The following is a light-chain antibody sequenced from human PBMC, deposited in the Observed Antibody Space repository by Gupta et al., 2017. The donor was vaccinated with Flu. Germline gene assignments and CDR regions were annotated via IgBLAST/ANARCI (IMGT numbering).Light chain of an antibody. CDR3: SSYTSSSTYV. J-gene: IGLJ1*01. V-gene: IGLV2-14*01. Sequence: QSALRQPASVSGSPGPSITISCTGTSSDVGRYNYVSWYQQHPGKAHKLMIYEVSNRPAGVSTRFSGSKSGSTASLTISGLQAEDEGDYYCSSYTSSSTYVFGTGTKVTVL. CDR1: SSDVGRYNY. CDR2: EVS.